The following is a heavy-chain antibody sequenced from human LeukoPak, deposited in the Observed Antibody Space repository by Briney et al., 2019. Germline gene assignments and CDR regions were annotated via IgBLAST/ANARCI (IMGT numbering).Heavy chain of an antibody. J-gene: IGHJ4*02. D-gene: IGHD1-26*01. Sequence: GASVKVSCKASGYTFINYGITWVRQAPGQGLEWMGWISPYNGNTKYLQKFQGRVTMTTDTSTSTAYMEVRSLRSDDTAVYYCAREESIGRYQFLHDYWGQGTLVTVSS. CDR3: AREESIGRYQFLHDY. V-gene: IGHV1-18*04. CDR1: GYTFINYG. CDR2: ISPYNGNT.